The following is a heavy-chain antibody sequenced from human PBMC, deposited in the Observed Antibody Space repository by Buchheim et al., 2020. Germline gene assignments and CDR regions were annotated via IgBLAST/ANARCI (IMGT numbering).Heavy chain of an antibody. Sequence: QVQLQESGPGLVKPSQTLSLTCTVSGDSMERGGFYWNWIRQHPGMGLEFIGYMYNSGSTYFHPSLRSRVTISADTSKNQFSLKLSSVTAADTAVYFCARGTPRYYFDFWGKGTL. V-gene: IGHV4-31*03. CDR1: GDSMERGGFY. CDR3: ARGTPRYYFDF. D-gene: IGHD3-10*01. CDR2: MYNSGST. J-gene: IGHJ4*02.